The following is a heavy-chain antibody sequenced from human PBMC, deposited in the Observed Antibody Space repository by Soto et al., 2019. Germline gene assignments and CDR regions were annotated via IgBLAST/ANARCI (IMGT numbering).Heavy chain of an antibody. J-gene: IGHJ4*02. CDR3: VSSGASSSWYVIDS. V-gene: IGHV4-31*03. CDR2: IYYRGST. CDR1: GASVSSGAYY. Sequence: SETLSLTCSVSGASVSSGAYYWSWIRQYPGKGPEWIGYIYYRGSTYYNPSLKSRLTISVDTSKNQFSLNLSSVTAADTAVYYCVSSGASSSWYVIDSWGQGTPVT. D-gene: IGHD6-13*01.